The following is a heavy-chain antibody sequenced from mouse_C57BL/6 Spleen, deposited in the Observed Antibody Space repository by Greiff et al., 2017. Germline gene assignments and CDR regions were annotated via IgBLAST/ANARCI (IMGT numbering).Heavy chain of an antibody. CDR1: GFTFSDYG. D-gene: IGHD3-1*01. J-gene: IGHJ4*01. CDR2: ISSGSSTI. Sequence: EVQLVESGGGLVKPGGSLKLSCAASGFTFSDYGMHWVRQAPEKGLEWVAYISSGSSTIYYADTVKGRFNISRDNDKNTLFLQMTSLRSEDTAMYYCARLGSYYAMDYWGQGTSVTVSS. CDR3: ARLGSYYAMDY. V-gene: IGHV5-17*01.